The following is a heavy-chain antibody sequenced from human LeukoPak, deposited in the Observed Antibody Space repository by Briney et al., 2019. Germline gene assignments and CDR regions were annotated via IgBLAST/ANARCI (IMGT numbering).Heavy chain of an antibody. CDR1: GFTFSSNW. Sequence: PGGSLTLSCAASGFTFSSNWMSWVRQAPGKGLKWVANIKQDGTEKNYVDSVKGRFTIARDNAKNSLYLQMNSLRAEDTAVYYCAKAGNGFGYWGQGALVTVSS. D-gene: IGHD2-8*01. CDR2: IKQDGTEK. J-gene: IGHJ4*02. V-gene: IGHV3-7*01. CDR3: AKAGNGFGY.